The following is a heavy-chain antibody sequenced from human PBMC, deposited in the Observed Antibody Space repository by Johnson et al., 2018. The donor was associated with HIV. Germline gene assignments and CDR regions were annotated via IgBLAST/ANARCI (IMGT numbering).Heavy chain of an antibody. CDR2: ISRSGSTI. Sequence: QMLLVESGGGLVKPGGSLRLSCAASGFTFSDYYMSWIRQAPGKGLEWVSYISRSGSTIYYADSVKGRFTISRDNSKNTLYLQMNSLRVEDTAVYYCAKEGTTMEVDIWGQGTTVTVSS. V-gene: IGHV3-11*04. D-gene: IGHD3-10*01. CDR3: AKEGTTMEVDI. J-gene: IGHJ3*02. CDR1: GFTFSDYY.